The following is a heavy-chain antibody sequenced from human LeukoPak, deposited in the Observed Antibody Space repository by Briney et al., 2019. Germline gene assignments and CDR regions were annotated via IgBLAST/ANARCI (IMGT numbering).Heavy chain of an antibody. CDR1: GGSISSGGYY. J-gene: IGHJ4*02. V-gene: IGHV4-31*03. Sequence: SQTLSLTCTVSGGSISSGGYYWSWIRQHPGKGLEWIGYIYYSGSTYYNPSLKSRVTISVDTSKNQFSLKLSSVTAADTAVYYCARATIVVVAATSYYLDYWGQGTLVTVSS. CDR2: IYYSGST. D-gene: IGHD2-15*01. CDR3: ARATIVVVAATSYYLDY.